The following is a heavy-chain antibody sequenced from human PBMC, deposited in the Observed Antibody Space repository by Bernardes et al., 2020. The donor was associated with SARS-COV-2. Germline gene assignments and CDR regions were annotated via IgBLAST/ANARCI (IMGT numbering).Heavy chain of an antibody. Sequence: SETLSLTCTVSGGSISSYYWSWIRQPAGKGLEWIGRIYTSGSTNYNPSLKSRVTMSVDTSKNQFSLKLSSVTAADTAVYYCARMLTDSPIPYYDFWSAIPVHWGAFDIWGQGTMVTVSS. J-gene: IGHJ3*02. D-gene: IGHD3-3*01. V-gene: IGHV4-4*07. CDR1: GGSISSYY. CDR2: IYTSGST. CDR3: ARMLTDSPIPYYDFWSAIPVHWGAFDI.